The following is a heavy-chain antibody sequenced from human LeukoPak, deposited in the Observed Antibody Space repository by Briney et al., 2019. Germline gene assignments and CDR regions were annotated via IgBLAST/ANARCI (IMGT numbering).Heavy chain of an antibody. CDR3: ARGDSTNQDGDYYGLDV. CDR1: GGSISGYY. J-gene: IGHJ6*02. V-gene: IGHV4-4*07. D-gene: IGHD5/OR15-5a*01. Sequence: SETLSLTCTVSGGSISGYYWSWIWQSAGKGLEWIGRIYSSGSTNYNPSLKSRATMSVDTSKNHFSLNLSSVTAADTAVYYCARGDSTNQDGDYYGLDVWGQGTTVTVSS. CDR2: IYSSGST.